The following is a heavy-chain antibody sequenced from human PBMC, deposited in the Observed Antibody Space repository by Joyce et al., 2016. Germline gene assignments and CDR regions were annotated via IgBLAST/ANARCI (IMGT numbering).Heavy chain of an antibody. V-gene: IGHV5-51*01. D-gene: IGHD6-19*01. CDR3: ARPRAVAGQSEY. Sequence: EVQLVQSGAEVKKPGESLKIYCKGSGYSITSYWIGLVRQLPGQGLEWIGVVYPSDSDTRYIPSFQGQVTISADKSISTAYLQWSNLKASDTAMYYCARPRAVAGQSEYWGQGTLVTVSS. J-gene: IGHJ4*02. CDR1: GYSITSYW. CDR2: VYPSDSDT.